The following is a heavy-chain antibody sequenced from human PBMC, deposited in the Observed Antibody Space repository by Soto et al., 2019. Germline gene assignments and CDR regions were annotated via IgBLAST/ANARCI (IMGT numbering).Heavy chain of an antibody. J-gene: IGHJ5*02. CDR1: GGSFSGYY. CDR2: INHSGST. D-gene: IGHD3-10*01. V-gene: IGHV4-34*01. Sequence: QVQLQQWGAGLLKPSETLSLTCAVYGGSFSGYYWSWIRQPPGKGLEWIGEINHSGSTNYNPSLKSRVTISVDTSKNQFSLKLSSVTAADTAVYYCARGVPYYYGSAISGWFDPWGQGTLVTVSS. CDR3: ARGVPYYYGSAISGWFDP.